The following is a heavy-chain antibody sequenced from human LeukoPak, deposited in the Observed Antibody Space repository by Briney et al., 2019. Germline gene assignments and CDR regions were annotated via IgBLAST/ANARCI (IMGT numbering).Heavy chain of an antibody. CDR3: ARGVNLNWFDP. D-gene: IGHD1-14*01. J-gene: IGHJ5*02. Sequence: PSETLSLTCAVYGGSFSGHYWSWIRQPPGKGLEWIGEINHSGSTNYNPSLKSRVTISVDTSKNQFSLKLSSVTAADTAVYYCARGVNLNWFDPWGQGTLVTVSS. CDR2: INHSGST. CDR1: GGSFSGHY. V-gene: IGHV4-34*01.